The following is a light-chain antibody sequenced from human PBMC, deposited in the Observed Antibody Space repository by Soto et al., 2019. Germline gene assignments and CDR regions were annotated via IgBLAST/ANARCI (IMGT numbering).Light chain of an antibody. V-gene: IGKV1-39*01. CDR1: QSISNY. J-gene: IGKJ3*01. CDR2: AAS. CDR3: QQSYSTPFT. Sequence: DIQMTQSPSSLSASVGDRVTITCRASQSISNYLNWYQQKPGQAPKLLIYAASSLQSGVPSGFSGSGSGTDFTLTISSLQPEDFATYYCQQSYSTPFTFGPGTKVDIK.